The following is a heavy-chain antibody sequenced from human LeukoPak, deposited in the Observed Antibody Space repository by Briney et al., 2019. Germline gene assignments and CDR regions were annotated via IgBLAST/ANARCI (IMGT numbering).Heavy chain of an antibody. D-gene: IGHD2-2*01. CDR3: AGRGSTSGLNPAYFDY. J-gene: IGHJ4*02. CDR2: ISGSGGST. Sequence: GGSLRLSCAASGFTFSSYAMSWVRQAPGKGLEWGSAISGSGGSTYSADSVKGRFTISRDNSKNTLYLQMNSLRAEDTAVYYCAGRGSTSGLNPAYFDYWGQGTLVTVSS. CDR1: GFTFSSYA. V-gene: IGHV3-23*01.